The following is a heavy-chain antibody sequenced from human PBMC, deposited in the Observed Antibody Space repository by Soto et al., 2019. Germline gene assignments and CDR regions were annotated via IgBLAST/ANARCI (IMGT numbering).Heavy chain of an antibody. Sequence: GGSLRLSCAASGFTFSSYGMHWVRQAPGKGLEWVAVIWYDGSNKYYADSVKGRFTISRDNSKNTLYLQMNSLRAEDTAVYYCATSSSWYIDQVYGMDVWGQGTTVTVSS. CDR2: IWYDGSNK. D-gene: IGHD6-13*01. CDR1: GFTFSSYG. V-gene: IGHV3-33*01. J-gene: IGHJ6*02. CDR3: ATSSSWYIDQVYGMDV.